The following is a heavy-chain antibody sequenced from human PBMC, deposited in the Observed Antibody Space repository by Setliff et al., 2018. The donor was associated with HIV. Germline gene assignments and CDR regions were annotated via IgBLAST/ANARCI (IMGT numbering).Heavy chain of an antibody. D-gene: IGHD6-25*01. CDR1: GGSVSSGSYY. CDR2: IYYSGST. J-gene: IGHJ4*02. CDR3: ARYSPRGYTLTGPY. V-gene: IGHV4-61*01. Sequence: PSETLSLTCTVSGGSVSSGSYYWSWIRQPPGKGLEWIGYIYYSGSTKHNPSLKSRVTISLDTSKNQFSLKLTSVTAADTAVYYCARYSPRGYTLTGPYWGQGTLVTVS.